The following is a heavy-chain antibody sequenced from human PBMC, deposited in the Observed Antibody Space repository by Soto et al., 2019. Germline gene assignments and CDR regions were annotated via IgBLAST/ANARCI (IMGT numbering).Heavy chain of an antibody. D-gene: IGHD1-26*01. Sequence: QVQLQESGPRLVEASQTLSLTCTVSNASITSSGYYWSWVRQPPGKRLEWIGYIYHSGSTFYRPSLQSRLTMSVDTSKNQCSLTLRSVTAADTAVYHCARMSGTYYVPDYWGQGTLVTVSS. CDR3: ARMSGTYYVPDY. V-gene: IGHV4-31*03. J-gene: IGHJ4*02. CDR1: NASITSSGYY. CDR2: IYHSGST.